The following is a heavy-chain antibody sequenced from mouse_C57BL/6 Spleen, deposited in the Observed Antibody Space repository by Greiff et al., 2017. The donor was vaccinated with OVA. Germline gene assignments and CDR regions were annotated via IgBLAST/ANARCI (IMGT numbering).Heavy chain of an antibody. D-gene: IGHD3-1*01. CDR3: ARNGATGYAMDY. CDR1: GYAFTNYL. Sequence: QVQLKQSGAELVRPGTSVKVSCKASGYAFTNYLIEWVKQRPGQGLEWIGVINPGSGGTNYNEKFKGKATLTADKSSSTAYMQLSSLTSEDSAVYFCARNGATGYAMDYWGQGTSVTVSS. J-gene: IGHJ4*01. V-gene: IGHV1-54*01. CDR2: INPGSGGT.